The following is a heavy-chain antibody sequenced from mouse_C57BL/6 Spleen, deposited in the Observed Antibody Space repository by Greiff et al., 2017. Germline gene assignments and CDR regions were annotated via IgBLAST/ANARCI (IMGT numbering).Heavy chain of an antibody. CDR2: ISDGGSYT. CDR1: GFTFSSYA. CDR3: ARSPNYYGSSYYFDY. V-gene: IGHV5-4*03. D-gene: IGHD1-1*01. J-gene: IGHJ2*01. Sequence: DVKLVESGGGLVKPGGSLKLSCAASGFTFSSYAMSWVRQTPEKRLEWVATISDGGSYTYYPDNVKGRFTISRDNAKNNLYLQMSHLKSEDTAMYYCARSPNYYGSSYYFDYWGQGTTLTVSS.